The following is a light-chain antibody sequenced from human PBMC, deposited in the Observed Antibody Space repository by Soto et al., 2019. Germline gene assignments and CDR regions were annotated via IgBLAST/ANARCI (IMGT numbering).Light chain of an antibody. CDR2: GAS. CDR3: HQYGTPRSVT. V-gene: IGKV3D-15*01. CDR1: QGIGST. Sequence: EIVMTQSPATLSVSPGEGATLSCRASQGIGSTLAWYQQKPGQTPRLLIYGASNSATGIPDRFSGSGSGTDFTLTISGLEPEDFAVYYCHQYGTPRSVTFGQGTRLEIK. J-gene: IGKJ5*01.